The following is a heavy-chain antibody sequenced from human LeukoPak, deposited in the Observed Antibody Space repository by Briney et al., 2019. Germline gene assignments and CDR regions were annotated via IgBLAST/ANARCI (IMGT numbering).Heavy chain of an antibody. V-gene: IGHV3-9*01. J-gene: IGHJ4*02. Sequence: GGSLRLSCAASGFMFGEYAMHWVRQAPGKGLEWVSGISWNSGTIGYADSVKGRFTISRDNAKNSLYLQLNSLRAEDTAVYYCAKEHSPYCSGDACYDYFDYWGQGILVTVSS. CDR2: ISWNSGTI. CDR3: AKEHSPYCSGDACYDYFDY. CDR1: GFMFGEYA. D-gene: IGHD2-15*01.